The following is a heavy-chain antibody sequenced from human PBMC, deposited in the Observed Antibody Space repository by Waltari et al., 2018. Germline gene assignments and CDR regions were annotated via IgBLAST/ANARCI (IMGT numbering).Heavy chain of an antibody. CDR3: ARDERYRFDY. D-gene: IGHD3-16*02. CDR2: ISYDGSNK. Sequence: QVQLVESGGGVVQPGRSLRLSCAASGFTFSSYAMHWVRQAPGKGLEWVAVISYDGSNKYYADSVKGRFTISRDNSKNTLYLQMNSRRAEDTAVYYCARDERYRFDYWGQGTLVTVSS. CDR1: GFTFSSYA. V-gene: IGHV3-30-3*01. J-gene: IGHJ4*02.